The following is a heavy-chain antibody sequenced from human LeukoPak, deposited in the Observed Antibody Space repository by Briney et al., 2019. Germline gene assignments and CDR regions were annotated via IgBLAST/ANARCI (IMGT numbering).Heavy chain of an antibody. CDR3: AGSPYGSGLQ. D-gene: IGHD3-10*01. Sequence: PGGSLRLSCAASGFTFSSYAMHWVRQAPGKGLEWVAVISYDGSNKYYADSVKGRFTISRDNAKNSLYLQMNSLRAEDTAVYYCAGSPYGSGLQWGRGTLVTVSS. J-gene: IGHJ4*02. V-gene: IGHV3-30*04. CDR1: GFTFSSYA. CDR2: ISYDGSNK.